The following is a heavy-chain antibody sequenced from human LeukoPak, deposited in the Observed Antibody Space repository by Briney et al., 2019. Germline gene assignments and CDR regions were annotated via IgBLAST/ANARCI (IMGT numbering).Heavy chain of an antibody. D-gene: IGHD1-1*01. Sequence: TGGSLRLSCAASGYNFNLFWMTWVRQAPGKGLQWVANIKQDGSEKYYVDSVKGRFTISRDDAKKPLYLQMNSLRAEDTAVYYCARGWNGFDYWGRGTLVTVSS. V-gene: IGHV3-7*05. CDR2: IKQDGSEK. CDR3: ARGWNGFDY. CDR1: GYNFNLFW. J-gene: IGHJ4*02.